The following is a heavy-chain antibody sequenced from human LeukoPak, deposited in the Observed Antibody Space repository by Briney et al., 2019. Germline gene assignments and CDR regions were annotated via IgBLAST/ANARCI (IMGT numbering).Heavy chain of an antibody. CDR3: ARFSSGCSTSSCYLTY. CDR2: IHDTGST. V-gene: IGHV4-59*11. CDR1: GGSLSSHY. J-gene: IGHJ4*02. D-gene: IGHD2-2*01. Sequence: PSETLSLICSVSGGSLSSHYWSWIRQPPGKGLELIGHIHDTGSTFYNPSLRGRVTISLDTSNNQFSLKLTSMTAADTAVYYCARFSSGCSTSSCYLTYWGQGTLVTVS.